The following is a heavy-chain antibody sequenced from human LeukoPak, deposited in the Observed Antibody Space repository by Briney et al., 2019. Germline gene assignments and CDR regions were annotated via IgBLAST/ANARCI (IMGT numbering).Heavy chain of an antibody. CDR2: IYPDDSDT. J-gene: IGHJ4*02. V-gene: IGHV5-51*01. CDR3: VRGGRDGHRHYDF. D-gene: IGHD5-24*01. Sequence: GESLKISCKASGYTFSLYWIVWVRQMPGKGLEWMGIIYPDDSDTRYSPSFQGQVTISADKSIATAYLQWSSLKASDTAMYYCVRGGRDGHRHYDFWGQGTLVTVSS. CDR1: GYTFSLYW.